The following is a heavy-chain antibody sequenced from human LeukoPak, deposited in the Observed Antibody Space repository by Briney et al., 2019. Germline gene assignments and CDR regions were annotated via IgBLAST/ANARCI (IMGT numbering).Heavy chain of an antibody. CDR3: VRGLDSSSYVDS. D-gene: IGHD6-13*01. V-gene: IGHV4-30-4*01. J-gene: IGHJ4*02. CDR1: GGSISSGVYY. Sequence: SETLSLTCTVSGGSISSGVYYWSWIRQPPGKGLEWIGYIYYSGSAYYSPSLKSRLIMSVDTSKNQFSLKQSSVTAADTAVYHCVRGLDSSSYVDSWGQGTLVTVSS. CDR2: IYYSGSA.